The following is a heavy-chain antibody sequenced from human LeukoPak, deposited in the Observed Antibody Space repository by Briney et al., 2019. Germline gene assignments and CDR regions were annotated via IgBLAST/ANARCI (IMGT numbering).Heavy chain of an antibody. Sequence: SGGSLRLSCEASGFTFSSYAMSWVRQAPGKGLEWVSAISGSGGSTYYADSVKGRFTISRDNSKNTLYLQMNSLRAEDTAVYYCAKSVIVVVVAANFDYWGQGTLVTVSS. J-gene: IGHJ4*02. CDR3: AKSVIVVVVAANFDY. V-gene: IGHV3-23*01. D-gene: IGHD2-15*01. CDR2: ISGSGGST. CDR1: GFTFSSYA.